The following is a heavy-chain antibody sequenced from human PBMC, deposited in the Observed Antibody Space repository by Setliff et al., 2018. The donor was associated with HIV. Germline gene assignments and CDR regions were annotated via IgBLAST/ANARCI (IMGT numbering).Heavy chain of an antibody. J-gene: IGHJ6*02. CDR2: ISAYNGNT. Sequence: AASVKVSCKASGYTFTSYGISWVRQAPGQGLEWMGWISAYNGNTNYAQKLQGRVTMTTDTSTSTAYMELRSLRSDDTAVYYCARDQGSGWCYYYYGMDVWGQGTTVTVSS. D-gene: IGHD6-19*01. CDR1: GYTFTSYG. V-gene: IGHV1-18*01. CDR3: ARDQGSGWCYYYYGMDV.